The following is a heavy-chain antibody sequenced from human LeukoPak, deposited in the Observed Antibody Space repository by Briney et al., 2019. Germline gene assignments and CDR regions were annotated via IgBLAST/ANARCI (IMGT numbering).Heavy chain of an antibody. CDR1: GFTVSSNY. CDR2: INSGGST. Sequence: GGSLRLSCAASGFTVSSNYMSWVRQAPGKGLEWVSVINSGGSTYYADSVKGRFTISRDNSKNTLYLQMNSLRAEDTAVYYCARAGYSSGQDDYWGQGTLVTVSS. D-gene: IGHD6-25*01. V-gene: IGHV3-53*01. J-gene: IGHJ4*02. CDR3: ARAGYSSGQDDY.